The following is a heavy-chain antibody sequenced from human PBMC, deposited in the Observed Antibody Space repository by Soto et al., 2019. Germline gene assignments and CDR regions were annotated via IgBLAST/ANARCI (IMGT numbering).Heavy chain of an antibody. CDR3: SVVRTAVYGMDV. V-gene: IGHV1-69*02. Sequence: QVQLVQSGAEVKKPGSSVKVSCKASGGTFSSYTIIWVRQAPGQGLEWMGRIIPILGIANYAQKFQGRVTITADKSTSTAYMELSSLRSEDTAVYYCSVVRTAVYGMDVWGQGTTVTVSS. CDR2: IIPILGIA. D-gene: IGHD2-21*02. CDR1: GGTFSSYT. J-gene: IGHJ6*02.